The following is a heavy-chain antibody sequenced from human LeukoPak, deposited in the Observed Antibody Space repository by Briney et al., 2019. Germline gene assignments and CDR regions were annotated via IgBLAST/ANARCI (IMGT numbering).Heavy chain of an antibody. Sequence: SETLSLTCTVSGDSISNYYWSWIRQSPGKGLEWIGYIYYSGSTNYNPSLKSRVTISVDTSKNQFSLKLSSVTAADTAVYYCARETCSGGSCFQFDLWGQGTPVTVSS. CDR2: IYYSGST. CDR1: GDSISNYY. CDR3: ARETCSGGSCFQFDL. V-gene: IGHV4-59*01. J-gene: IGHJ5*02. D-gene: IGHD2-15*01.